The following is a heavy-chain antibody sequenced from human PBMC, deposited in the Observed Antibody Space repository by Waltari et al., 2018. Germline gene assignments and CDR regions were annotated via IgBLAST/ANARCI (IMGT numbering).Heavy chain of an antibody. Sequence: EVQLVESGGGLVQPGGSLRLSCAASGFTFGSYWMSWVRQAPGKGLGWVANIQEDGSEKNYVDSVKGRFTISRDNAKNSLYLQMNSLRAEDTAVYFCARDNSSSWYFFDYWGQGTVVTVSS. V-gene: IGHV3-7*01. CDR2: IQEDGSEK. CDR1: GFTFGSYW. J-gene: IGHJ4*02. D-gene: IGHD6-13*01. CDR3: ARDNSSSWYFFDY.